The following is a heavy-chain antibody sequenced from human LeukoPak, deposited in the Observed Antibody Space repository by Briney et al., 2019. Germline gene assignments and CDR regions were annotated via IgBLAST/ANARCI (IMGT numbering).Heavy chain of an antibody. J-gene: IGHJ5*02. Sequence: GGSLRLSCAASGFTFDDYGMNWVRQAPGKGLEWVSGINWNGGSAGYADSVKGRFTISRDNAKNSLYLQMNSLRAEDTALYYCASTIFGGFDPWGQGTLVTVSS. CDR3: ASTIFGGFDP. D-gene: IGHD3-3*01. V-gene: IGHV3-20*04. CDR1: GFTFDDYG. CDR2: INWNGGSA.